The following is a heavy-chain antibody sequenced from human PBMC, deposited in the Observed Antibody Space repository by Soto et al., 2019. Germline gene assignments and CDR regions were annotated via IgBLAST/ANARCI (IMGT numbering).Heavy chain of an antibody. Sequence: SETLSLTCTVSGGSISSYYWSWIRQPPGKGLEWIGYIYYSGSTNYNPSLKSRVTISVDTSKNQFSLKLSSVTAADTAVYYCARQSYYGSGSYYLLPSPYFDYWGQGTLVTVSS. V-gene: IGHV4-59*08. D-gene: IGHD3-10*01. J-gene: IGHJ4*02. CDR3: ARQSYYGSGSYYLLPSPYFDY. CDR1: GGSISSYY. CDR2: IYYSGST.